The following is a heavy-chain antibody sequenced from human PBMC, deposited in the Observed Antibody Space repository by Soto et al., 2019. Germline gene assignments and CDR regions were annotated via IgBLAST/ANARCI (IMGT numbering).Heavy chain of an antibody. CDR3: ASVNTGARPL. CDR2: IYSSGST. V-gene: IGHV4-4*07. Sequence: PSETLSLTCTVSGGSISSYYWSWIRQPAGKGLEWIGRIYSSGSTNYNPSLKSRVTMSVDSSKNQFSLKLNSVTAADTAVYYCASVNTGARPLWGQGTLVTVSS. J-gene: IGHJ4*02. D-gene: IGHD6-6*01. CDR1: GGSISSYY.